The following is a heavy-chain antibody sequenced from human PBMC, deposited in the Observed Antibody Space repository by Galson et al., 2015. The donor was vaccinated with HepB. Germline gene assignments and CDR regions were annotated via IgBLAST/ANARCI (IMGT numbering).Heavy chain of an antibody. D-gene: IGHD3-3*01. CDR2: IYYSGST. CDR3: ARDQASRFWSGYYTPLPAAYVDV. J-gene: IGHJ6*03. V-gene: IGHV4-31*03. Sequence: TLSLTCTVSGGSISSGGVYWSWIRHHPGKGLEWIGYIYYSGSTYYSPSLNGRVTISLEKSKNQFSLKLSSVTAADTAVYYCARDQASRFWSGYYTPLPAAYVDVWGKGTTVTVSS. CDR1: GGSISSGGVY.